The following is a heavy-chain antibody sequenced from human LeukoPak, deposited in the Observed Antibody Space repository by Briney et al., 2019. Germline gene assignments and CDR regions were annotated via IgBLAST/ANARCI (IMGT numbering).Heavy chain of an antibody. Sequence: SSETLSLTCAVYGGSFSGHYWSWIRQPPGKGLEWIGEINHSGSTNYNPSLKSRVTISVDTSKNQFSLKLSSVTAADTAVYYCARVPLGYWGQGTLVTVSS. V-gene: IGHV4-34*01. J-gene: IGHJ4*02. CDR2: INHSGST. CDR1: GGSFSGHY. CDR3: ARVPLGY. D-gene: IGHD3-16*01.